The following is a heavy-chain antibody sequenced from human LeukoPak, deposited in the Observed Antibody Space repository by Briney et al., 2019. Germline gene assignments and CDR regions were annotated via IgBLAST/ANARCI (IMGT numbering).Heavy chain of an antibody. CDR2: INPNSGGT. J-gene: IGHJ6*02. CDR1: GYTFTGYY. V-gene: IGHV1-2*06. CDR3: ACGNSHSYYYYGMDV. D-gene: IGHD4-23*01. Sequence: GASVKVSCKASGYTFTGYYMHWVRQAPGQGLEWMGRINPNSGGTTYAQKFQGRVTMTRDTSISTAYMELSRLRSDDTAVYYCACGNSHSYYYYGMDVWGQGTTVTVSS.